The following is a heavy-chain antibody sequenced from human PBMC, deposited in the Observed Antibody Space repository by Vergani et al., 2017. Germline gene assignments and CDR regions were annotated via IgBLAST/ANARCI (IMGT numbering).Heavy chain of an antibody. CDR3: ARRHGSGSYLES. Sequence: EVQLVQSGTEVKKPGESLKISCKGSGYTFSEYWIAWVRHMPGKGLEWMGIIYAGNSDTKYNPSFEGRVTTSVDRSTNTAYLQWRSLEASDTAIYFCARRHGSGSYLESWGQGTLVTVSS. J-gene: IGHJ4*02. D-gene: IGHD3-10*01. CDR2: IYAGNSDT. V-gene: IGHV5-51*01. CDR1: GYTFSEYW.